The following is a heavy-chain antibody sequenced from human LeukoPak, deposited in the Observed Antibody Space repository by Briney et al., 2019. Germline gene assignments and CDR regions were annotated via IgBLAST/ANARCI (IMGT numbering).Heavy chain of an antibody. CDR3: ARGRRKYYYDSSGCIDP. Sequence: SETLSLTCAVYGGSFSGYYWSWIRQPPGKGLERIGEINHSGSTNYNPPLKSRVTISVDTSKNQFSLKLSSVTAADTAVYYCARGRRKYYYDSSGCIDPWGQGTLVTVSS. CDR1: GGSFSGYY. V-gene: IGHV4-34*01. CDR2: INHSGST. D-gene: IGHD3-22*01. J-gene: IGHJ5*02.